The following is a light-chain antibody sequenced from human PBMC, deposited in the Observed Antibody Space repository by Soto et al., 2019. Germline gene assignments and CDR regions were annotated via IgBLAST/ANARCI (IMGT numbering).Light chain of an antibody. Sequence: EIVLTQSPGTLSLSQGEIATLSCRASQSVSSTYLAWYQQKPGQAPRLLNYGPSSRATGIPDRFSGSGSGTGFTLTNSRLEPDDFAVYYCQQYGSSPSIPFGKGTRLEI. CDR1: QSVSSTY. CDR3: QQYGSSPSIP. V-gene: IGKV3-20*01. J-gene: IGKJ5*01. CDR2: GPS.